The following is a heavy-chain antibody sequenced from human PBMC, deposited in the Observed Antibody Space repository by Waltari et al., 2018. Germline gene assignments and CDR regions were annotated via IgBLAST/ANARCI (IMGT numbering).Heavy chain of an antibody. D-gene: IGHD1-26*01. J-gene: IGHJ4*02. Sequence: QVQLVESGGGVVQPGGSLRLSCAASGFTFSNYGMHWVRQAPGKGLQWVAFRQYEGRNKYYAESVKGRFTISRDNSKNTLYLQMDSLRAEDTALYYCAKWYGGDYYFDYWGQGTLVTVSS. CDR1: GFTFSNYG. V-gene: IGHV3-30*02. CDR3: AKWYGGDYYFDY. CDR2: RQYEGRNK.